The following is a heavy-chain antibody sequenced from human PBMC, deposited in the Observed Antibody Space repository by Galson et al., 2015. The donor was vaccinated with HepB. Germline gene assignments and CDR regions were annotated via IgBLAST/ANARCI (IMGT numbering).Heavy chain of an antibody. D-gene: IGHD3-10*01. CDR1: GGTFNSYT. CDR3: AAGRHYGSGVDFDY. J-gene: IGHJ4*02. V-gene: IGHV1-69*02. Sequence: SVKVSCKASGGTFNSYTVTWVRQAPGQGLEWLGRIITMINVIDYAQKSQGRVTISADKSTNTAHMDLTGLRSDDTAVYYCAAGRHYGSGVDFDYCGLGALGAVSS. CDR2: IITMINVI.